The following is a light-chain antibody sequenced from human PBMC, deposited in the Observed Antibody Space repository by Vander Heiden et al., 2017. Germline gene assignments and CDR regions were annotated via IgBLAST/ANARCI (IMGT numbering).Light chain of an antibody. CDR3: SSYTSSSTLEVV. Sequence: QSALTQLASVSGSLGQSITISCPGTSSDVGGYNYVSWYQQHPGKAPKLMISDVSNRPSGVSNRFSGSKSGNTASLTISGLQAEDEADYYCSSYTSSSTLEVVFGGGTKLTVL. CDR2: DVS. CDR1: SSDVGGYNY. V-gene: IGLV2-14*03. J-gene: IGLJ2*01.